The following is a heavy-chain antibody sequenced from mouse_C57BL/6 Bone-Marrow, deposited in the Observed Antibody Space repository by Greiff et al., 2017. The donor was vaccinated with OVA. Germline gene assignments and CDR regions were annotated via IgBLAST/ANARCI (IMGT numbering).Heavy chain of an antibody. CDR2: IYPGSGNT. CDR1: GYTFTDYY. V-gene: IGHV1-76*01. J-gene: IGHJ2*01. Sequence: QVQLQQSGAELVRPGASVKLSCKASGYTFTDYYINWVKQRPGQGLEWIARIYPGSGNTYYNEKFKGKATLTAEKSSSTAYMQLSSLTCEDSAVYFCARKETFCDYGGQGTTLTVSS. CDR3: ARKETFCDY.